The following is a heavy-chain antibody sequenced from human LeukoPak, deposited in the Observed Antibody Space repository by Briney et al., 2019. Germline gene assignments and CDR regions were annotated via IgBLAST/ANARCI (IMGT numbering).Heavy chain of an antibody. Sequence: ASVKVSCKASGYTFTSYGISWVRQAPGQGLEWMGWISAYNGNTNYAQKLQGRVTMTTDTSTSTAYVELRSLRSDDTAVYYCARDYYGSGSYEYYMDVWGKGTTVTVSS. J-gene: IGHJ6*03. V-gene: IGHV1-18*01. CDR3: ARDYYGSGSYEYYMDV. D-gene: IGHD3-10*01. CDR1: GYTFTSYG. CDR2: ISAYNGNT.